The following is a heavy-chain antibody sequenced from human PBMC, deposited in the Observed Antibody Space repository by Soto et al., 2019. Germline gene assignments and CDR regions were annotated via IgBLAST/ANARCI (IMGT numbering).Heavy chain of an antibody. CDR2: IYHSGST. CDR3: ARVTGRIAVTGGHWFDP. V-gene: IGHV4-4*02. Sequence: QVQLQESGPGLVKPSGTLSLTCAVSGGSISSSNWWRWVRQPPGKGLEWIGEIYHSGSTNYNPSLKSRVTISVDKSKNQFSLKLSSVTAADTAVYYCARVTGRIAVTGGHWFDPWGQGTLVTVSS. J-gene: IGHJ5*02. D-gene: IGHD6-19*01. CDR1: GGSISSSNW.